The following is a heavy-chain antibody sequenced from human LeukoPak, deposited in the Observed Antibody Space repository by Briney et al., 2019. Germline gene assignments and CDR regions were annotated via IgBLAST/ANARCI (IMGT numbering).Heavy chain of an antibody. D-gene: IGHD3-3*01. CDR1: GFTFSSYG. Sequence: GGSLRLSCAASGFTFSSYGMHWVRQAPGKGLEWVAFIRSDGNYKYYADSVKGRFTISRDNSKNTLYVQMNSLRAEDTAVYYCARIRFPGDDYWGQGTLVTVSS. V-gene: IGHV3-30*02. J-gene: IGHJ4*02. CDR3: ARIRFPGDDY. CDR2: IRSDGNYK.